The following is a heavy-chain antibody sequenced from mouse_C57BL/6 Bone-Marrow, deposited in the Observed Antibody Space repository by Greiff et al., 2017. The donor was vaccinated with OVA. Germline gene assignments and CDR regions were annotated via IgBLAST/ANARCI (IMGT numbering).Heavy chain of an antibody. CDR3: AREGHYYGSSYWYFDV. CDR1: GFSITTGNYR. Sequence: EVQRVESGPGLVKPSQSVFLSCTVTGFSITTGNYRWSWLRQFPGHKLEWIGYIYYSGTFTYNPSLTSRTTSTRDTPKNQFCLEMNSVTAEDTATYYGAREGHYYGSSYWYFDVGGKGTTVTVSS. D-gene: IGHD1-1*01. V-gene: IGHV3-5*01. CDR2: IYYSGTF. J-gene: IGHJ1*03.